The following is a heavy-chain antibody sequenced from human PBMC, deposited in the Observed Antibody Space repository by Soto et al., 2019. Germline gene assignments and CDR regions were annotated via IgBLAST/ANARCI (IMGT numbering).Heavy chain of an antibody. CDR1: GGSMSSYF. J-gene: IGHJ4*02. D-gene: IGHD2-21*01. V-gene: IGHV4-59*12. Sequence: SETLSLTCTVSGGSMSSYFWSWIRQPPGKGLEWIAYIYYSGSTNYNPSLKSRVTISVDTSKNQFSLRLSSVTAADTAVYFCARGGGGYLFDYWGQGTLVTVSS. CDR3: ARGGGGYLFDY. CDR2: IYYSGST.